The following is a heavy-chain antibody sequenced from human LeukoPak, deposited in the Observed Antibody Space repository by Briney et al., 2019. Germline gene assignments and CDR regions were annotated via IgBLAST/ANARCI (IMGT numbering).Heavy chain of an antibody. J-gene: IGHJ4*02. CDR2: IYSDSST. CDR1: GFTVSSNY. D-gene: IGHD3-10*02. Sequence: PGGSLRLSCAASGFTVSSNYMSWVRQAPGKGLEWVSVIYSDSSTYYADSVKGRFTISRDKPKNTLYLQMNSLRAEDTAMYYCARNLPMLFGGQGTLVTVSS. CDR3: ARNLPMLF. V-gene: IGHV3-53*01.